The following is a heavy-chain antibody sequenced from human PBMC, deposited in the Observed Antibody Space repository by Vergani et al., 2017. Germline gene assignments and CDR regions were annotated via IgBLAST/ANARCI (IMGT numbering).Heavy chain of an antibody. V-gene: IGHV3-23*01. D-gene: IGHD3-10*02. J-gene: IGHJ3*02. Sequence: EVQLLESGGGLVQPGGSLRLSCAASGFTFSSYAMRWVRQAPGKGLEWVSAISGSGGGKYYADSVKGRFTISRDNSKNTLSLQMNSLRAEDTAVYYCAKDAIAMFPGRDAFDIWGQGTMVTVSS. CDR2: ISGSGGGK. CDR1: GFTFSSYA. CDR3: AKDAIAMFPGRDAFDI.